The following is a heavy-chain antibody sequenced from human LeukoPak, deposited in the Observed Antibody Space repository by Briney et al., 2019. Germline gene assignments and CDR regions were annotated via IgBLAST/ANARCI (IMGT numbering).Heavy chain of an antibody. CDR1: GFTFSSCS. CDR2: ISTSSSYI. CDR3: AKDYSSSWYWYFDL. D-gene: IGHD6-13*01. Sequence: GGSLRLSCAASGFTFSSCSMNWVRQAPGKGLEWVSFISTSSSYIYYADSVKGRFTISRDNAKNSLYLQMNSLRAEDTAVYYCAKDYSSSWYWYFDLWGRGTLVTVSS. J-gene: IGHJ2*01. V-gene: IGHV3-21*04.